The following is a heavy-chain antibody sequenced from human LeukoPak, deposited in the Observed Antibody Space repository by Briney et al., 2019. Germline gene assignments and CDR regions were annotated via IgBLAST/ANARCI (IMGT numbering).Heavy chain of an antibody. CDR1: GGSINTYY. CDR2: IYYSGST. CDR3: ARGGATVTIIDY. V-gene: IGHV4-59*12. J-gene: IGHJ4*02. Sequence: SETLSLTCTVSGGSINTYYWSWIRQPPGKGLEWIGYIYYSGSTNYNPSLKSRVTVSIDTSKNQFSLKLSSVTAADTAVYYCARGGATVTIIDYWGQGTLVTVSS. D-gene: IGHD4-17*01.